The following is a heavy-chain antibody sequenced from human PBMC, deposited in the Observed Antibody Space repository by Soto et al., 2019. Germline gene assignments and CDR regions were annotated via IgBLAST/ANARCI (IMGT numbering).Heavy chain of an antibody. CDR1: GYTLTELS. J-gene: IGHJ4*02. CDR3: ATEWRIAVAAPSGFFDY. Sequence: ASVKVSCKVSGYTLTELSMHWVRQVPGKGLEWMGGFDPEDGETIYAQKFQGRVTMTEDTSTDTAYMELSSLRSEDTAVYYCATEWRIAVAAPSGFFDYWGQGXLVTVHS. CDR2: FDPEDGET. V-gene: IGHV1-24*01. D-gene: IGHD6-19*01.